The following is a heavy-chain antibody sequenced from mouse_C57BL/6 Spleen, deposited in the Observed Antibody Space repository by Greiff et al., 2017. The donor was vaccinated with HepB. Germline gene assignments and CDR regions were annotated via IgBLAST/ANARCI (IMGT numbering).Heavy chain of an antibody. J-gene: IGHJ4*01. D-gene: IGHD1-1*01. CDR2: INPNNGGT. V-gene: IGHV1-26*01. CDR3: ARRLRPVLGYAMDY. CDR1: GYTFTDYY. Sequence: EVQLQQSGPELVKPGASVKISCKASGYTFTDYYMNWVKQSHGKSLEWIGDINPNNGGTSYNQKFKGKATLTVDKSSSTAYMELRSLTSEDSAVYYCARRLRPVLGYAMDYWGQGTSVTVSS.